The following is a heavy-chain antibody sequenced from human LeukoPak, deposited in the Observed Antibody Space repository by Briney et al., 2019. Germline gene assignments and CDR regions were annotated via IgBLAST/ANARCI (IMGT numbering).Heavy chain of an antibody. CDR2: IYSGGST. CDR3: ARDHITMVRGVIYDAFDI. V-gene: IGHV3-53*01. CDR1: GFTVSSNY. D-gene: IGHD3-10*01. Sequence: GGSLRLSCAASGFTVSSNYMSWVRQAPGKGLEWVSVIYSGGSTYYADSVKGRFTISRDNSKNTLYLQMNSLRAEETAVYYCARDHITMVRGVIYDAFDIWGQGTMVTVSS. J-gene: IGHJ3*02.